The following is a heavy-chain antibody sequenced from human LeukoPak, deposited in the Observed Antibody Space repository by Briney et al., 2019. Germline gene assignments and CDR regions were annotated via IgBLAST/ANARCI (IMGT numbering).Heavy chain of an antibody. J-gene: IGHJ5*02. D-gene: IGHD2-21*02. CDR2: IYYSGST. V-gene: IGHV4-61*01. CDR3: AILTSNWFDP. CDR1: GGSISSSTYY. Sequence: PSETLSLTCTASGGSISSSTYYWSWIRQPPGKGLEWIGYIYYSGSTNYNPSLKSRVTISVDTSKNQFSLKLNSVTAADTAVYYCAILTSNWFDPWGQGTLVTVSS.